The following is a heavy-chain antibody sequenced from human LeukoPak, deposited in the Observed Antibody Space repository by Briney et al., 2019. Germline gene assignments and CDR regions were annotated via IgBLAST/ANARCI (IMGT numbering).Heavy chain of an antibody. V-gene: IGHV3-21*01. CDR1: GFTFSSYS. J-gene: IGHJ4*02. CDR2: ISSSSSYI. D-gene: IGHD5-12*01. CDR3: ARRHGIVASDY. Sequence: GGALRLSCAASGFTFSSYSMNRVRQAPGEGGGWVSSISSSSSYIYYADSVKGRFTISRDNAKNSLYLQMNSLRAEDTAVYYCARRHGIVASDYWGQGTLVTVSS.